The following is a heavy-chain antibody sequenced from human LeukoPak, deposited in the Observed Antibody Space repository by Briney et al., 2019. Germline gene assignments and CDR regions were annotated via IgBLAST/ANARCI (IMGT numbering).Heavy chain of an antibody. J-gene: IGHJ4*02. CDR2: IYTSGST. V-gene: IGHV4-61*09. D-gene: IGHD3-16*02. CDR3: AREGVMITFGGVIVIIDY. Sequence: SQTLSLTCTVSGGSISSGSYYWSWIRQPAGKGLEWIGHIYTSGSTNYNPSLKSRVTISVDTSKNQFSLKLSSVTAADTAVYYCAREGVMITFGGVIVIIDYWGQGTLVTVSS. CDR1: GGSISSGSYY.